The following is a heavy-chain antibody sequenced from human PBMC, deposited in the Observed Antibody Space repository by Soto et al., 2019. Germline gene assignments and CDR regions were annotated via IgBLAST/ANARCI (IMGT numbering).Heavy chain of an antibody. CDR2: INPSGGST. J-gene: IGHJ6*02. D-gene: IGHD6-13*01. CDR1: GYTFTNYY. CDR3: ARDQKDRYDHSSPDYYYFGVDV. V-gene: IGHV1-46*01. Sequence: ASVKVSCKASGYTFTNYYMHWVRQAPGQGLEWMGVINPSGGSTRYAQKFQGRVTMTRDTSTGTVSMELSSLRSEDTAVYYCARDQKDRYDHSSPDYYYFGVDVWGQGTTVTVSS.